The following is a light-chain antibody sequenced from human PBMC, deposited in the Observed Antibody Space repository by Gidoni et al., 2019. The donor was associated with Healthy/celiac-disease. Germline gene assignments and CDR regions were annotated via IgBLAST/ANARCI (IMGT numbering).Light chain of an antibody. CDR1: QDISNY. Sequence: DIQMTQPPSSLSASVGDRVTITCQASQDISNYLNGYQQKPGKAPKLLIYDASNLETGVPSRFSGSGSGTDLTFTISSLQPEDIATYYCQQYDNLPRTFGPGTKLGIK. CDR3: QQYDNLPRT. V-gene: IGKV1-33*01. CDR2: DAS. J-gene: IGKJ2*01.